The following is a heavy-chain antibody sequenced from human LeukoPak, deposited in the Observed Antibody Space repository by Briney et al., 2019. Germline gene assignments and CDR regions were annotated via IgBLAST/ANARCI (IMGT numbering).Heavy chain of an antibody. Sequence: GGSLRLSCAASGFTFDDYAMHWVRHAPGKGLEWVSGISWNSGSIGYADSVKGRFTISRDNAKNSLYLQMNSLRAEDTALYYCAKDLYSGSVDTYYYYGMDVWGQGTTVTVSS. J-gene: IGHJ6*02. CDR1: GFTFDDYA. CDR2: ISWNSGSI. D-gene: IGHD1-26*01. CDR3: AKDLYSGSVDTYYYYGMDV. V-gene: IGHV3-9*01.